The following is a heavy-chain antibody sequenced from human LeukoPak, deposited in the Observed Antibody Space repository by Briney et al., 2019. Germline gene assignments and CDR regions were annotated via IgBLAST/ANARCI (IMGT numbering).Heavy chain of an antibody. D-gene: IGHD1-26*01. CDR1: GFTFSSYA. CDR2: ISGSGGST. Sequence: GGSLRLSCAASGFTFSSYAMSWVRQAPVKVLEWVSAISGSGGSTYYADSVKGRFTISRDNSKNTLYLQMNSLRAEDTAVYYCAKDWYLQWDPIDYWGQGTLVTVSS. CDR3: AKDWYLQWDPIDY. J-gene: IGHJ4*02. V-gene: IGHV3-23*01.